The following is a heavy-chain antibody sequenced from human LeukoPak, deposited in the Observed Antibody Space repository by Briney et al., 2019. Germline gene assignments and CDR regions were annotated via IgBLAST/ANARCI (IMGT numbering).Heavy chain of an antibody. J-gene: IGHJ4*02. Sequence: ASVKVSCKASGYTFTGYYMHWVRQAPGQGLEWMGWINPNSGGTNYAQKFQGRVTMTRDTSISTAYMELSRLRSDDTAVYYCARDLYLAAAGTSDFDYWGQGTLVTVSS. CDR2: INPNSGGT. CDR3: ARDLYLAAAGTSDFDY. V-gene: IGHV1-2*02. CDR1: GYTFTGYY. D-gene: IGHD6-13*01.